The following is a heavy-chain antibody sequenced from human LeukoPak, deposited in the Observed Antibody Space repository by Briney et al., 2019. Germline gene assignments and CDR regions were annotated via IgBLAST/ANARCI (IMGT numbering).Heavy chain of an antibody. J-gene: IGHJ4*02. D-gene: IGHD6-13*01. V-gene: IGHV4-59*01. CDR3: ATGVHGIAAAGDYYFDY. CDR1: AGSISSYY. Sequence: SETLSLTCTVSAGSISSYYWSWIRQPPGKGLEWKGYIYYSGSTNYNPSLKSRVTISIDTPNNQFSLKLSSVTAADTAVYYCATGVHGIAAAGDYYFDYWGQGTLVTVSS. CDR2: IYYSGST.